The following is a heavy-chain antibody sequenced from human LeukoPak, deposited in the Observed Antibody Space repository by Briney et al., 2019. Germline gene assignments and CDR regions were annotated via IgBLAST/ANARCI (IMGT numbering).Heavy chain of an antibody. V-gene: IGHV3-11*04. D-gene: IGHD3-3*01. Sequence: GGSLRLSCAASEFTFSDYYMSWIRQAPGQGLEWVSYISNSGSTTYYADSVKGRFTISRDNSKNTLYLQMNSLRAEDTAVYYCARVLRFLEWLPFDYWGQGTLVTVSS. CDR1: EFTFSDYY. J-gene: IGHJ4*02. CDR2: ISNSGSTT. CDR3: ARVLRFLEWLPFDY.